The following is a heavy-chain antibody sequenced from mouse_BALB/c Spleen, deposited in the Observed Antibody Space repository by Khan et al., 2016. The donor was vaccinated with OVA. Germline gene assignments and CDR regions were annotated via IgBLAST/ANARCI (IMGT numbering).Heavy chain of an antibody. Sequence: VQLQESGPGLVAPSQNLSITCTVSGFSLSDYGVSWIRQPPGKGLEWLGVIWGGGSTYYNSALKSRLNISKDISKSQVFLKMSSLQSDDTAMFYCAKGVWSYYYTLDYWGQGTSVTVSS. CDR3: AKGVWSYYYTLDY. CDR2: IWGGGST. V-gene: IGHV2-6-5*01. CDR1: GFSLSDYG. J-gene: IGHJ4*01.